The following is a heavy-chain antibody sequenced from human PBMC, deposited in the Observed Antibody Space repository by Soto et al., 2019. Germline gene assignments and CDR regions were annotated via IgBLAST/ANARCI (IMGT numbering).Heavy chain of an antibody. V-gene: IGHV4-59*01. Sequence: QVQLQESGPGLVKPSETLSLTCTVSGGSISSYYWSWIRQPPGKGLEWIGYIYYSGSTNYNPSLKSRVTISVDTSKNQFSLKLSSVTAADTAVYYCARGSDWGSKAGYYYYMDVWGKGTTVTVSS. D-gene: IGHD3-16*01. CDR3: ARGSDWGSKAGYYYYMDV. CDR1: GGSISSYY. CDR2: IYYSGST. J-gene: IGHJ6*03.